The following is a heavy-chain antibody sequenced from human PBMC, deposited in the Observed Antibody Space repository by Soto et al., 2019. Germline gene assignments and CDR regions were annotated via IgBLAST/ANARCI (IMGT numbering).Heavy chain of an antibody. CDR1: GYTFTSYG. Sequence: ASVKVSCKASGYTFTSYGISWVRQAPGQGLEWMGWISAYNGNTNYAQKLQGRVTMTTDTSTSTAYMELRSLRSDDTAVHYFAREGYYDSSGYSTYYYYGMDVWGQGTTVTVSS. J-gene: IGHJ6*02. V-gene: IGHV1-18*01. CDR2: ISAYNGNT. CDR3: AREGYYDSSGYSTYYYYGMDV. D-gene: IGHD3-22*01.